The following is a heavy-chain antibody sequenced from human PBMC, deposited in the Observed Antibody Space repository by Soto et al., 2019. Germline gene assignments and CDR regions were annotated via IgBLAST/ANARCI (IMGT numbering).Heavy chain of an antibody. V-gene: IGHV3-21*01. CDR1: GFTFSSYS. CDR3: ARGIAARHYYYYYMDV. Sequence: GGSLRLSCAASGFTFSSYSMNWVRQAPGKGLEWVSSISSSSSYIYYADSVKGRFTISRDNAKNSLYLQMNSLRAEDTAVYYCARGIAARHYYYYYMDVWGKGTTVTVSS. J-gene: IGHJ6*03. D-gene: IGHD6-6*01. CDR2: ISSSSSYI.